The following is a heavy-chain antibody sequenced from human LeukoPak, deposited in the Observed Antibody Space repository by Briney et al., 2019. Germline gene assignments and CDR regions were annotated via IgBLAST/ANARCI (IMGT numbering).Heavy chain of an antibody. CDR1: GYSISSGYY. CDR2: IYHSGST. V-gene: IGHV4-38-2*01. CDR3: ARLGVVPAAISTDY. D-gene: IGHD2-2*02. J-gene: IGHJ4*02. Sequence: NSSETLSLTCAVSGYSISSGYYWGWIRQPPGKGLEWIGSIYHSGSTYYNPSLKSRVTISVDTSKNQFSLKLSSVTAADTAVYYCARLGVVPAAISTDYWGQGTLVTVSS.